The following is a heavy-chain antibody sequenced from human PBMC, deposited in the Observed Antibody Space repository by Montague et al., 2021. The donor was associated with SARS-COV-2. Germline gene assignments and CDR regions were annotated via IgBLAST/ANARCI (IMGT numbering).Heavy chain of an antibody. Sequence: SETLSLTCTVSGGSISNSIYYWDWIRQPPGKGLEWIGSIYYTENTYYNPSLKSRVTISIDTSKNQFSLKLSSVTAADMAVYYCARPGSGYSYGSGAFDYWGQGTLVTVSS. V-gene: IGHV4-39*01. CDR1: GGSISNSIYY. CDR3: ARPGSGYSYGSGAFDY. J-gene: IGHJ4*02. CDR2: IYYTENT. D-gene: IGHD5-18*01.